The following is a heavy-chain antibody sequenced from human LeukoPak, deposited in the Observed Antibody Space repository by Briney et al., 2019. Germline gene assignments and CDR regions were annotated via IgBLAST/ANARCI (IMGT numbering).Heavy chain of an antibody. V-gene: IGHV4-34*01. CDR3: ARVSSGSLNY. Sequence: SETLSLTCAVYGGSFSGDYWSWIRQPPGKGLEWIGEINHSGSTNYNPSLKSRVTISVDTSKNQFALKLSSVTAADTAVYYCARVSSGSLNYWGQGTLVTVSS. D-gene: IGHD6-19*01. CDR2: INHSGST. CDR1: GGSFSGDY. J-gene: IGHJ4*02.